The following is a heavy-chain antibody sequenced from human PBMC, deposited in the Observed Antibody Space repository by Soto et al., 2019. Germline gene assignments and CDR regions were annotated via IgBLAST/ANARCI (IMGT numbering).Heavy chain of an antibody. J-gene: IGHJ4*02. CDR2: FILIFGTA. V-gene: IGHV1-69*13. CDR3: ARESIAVAGIYFDY. CDR1: GGTFSSYA. D-gene: IGHD6-19*01. Sequence: GASVKVSCKASGGTFSSYAISWVRQAPGQGLEWMGGFILIFGTANYAQKFQGRVTITADESTSTAYLELSSLRSEDTAVYYCARESIAVAGIYFDYWGQGTLVTVSS.